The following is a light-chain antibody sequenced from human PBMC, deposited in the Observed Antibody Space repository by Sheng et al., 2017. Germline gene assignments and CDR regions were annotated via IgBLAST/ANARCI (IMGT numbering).Light chain of an antibody. CDR1: SSDIGGYNY. Sequence: QSALTQPPSASGYPGQSVXISCTGSSSDIGGYNYVAWYQQHPGKAPKLIVYDVDERSSGVPIRFSGSKSGNTASLTVSGLQPEDEADYYCNSYAGTDVLFGGGTKLTVL. CDR3: NSYAGTDVL. V-gene: IGLV2-8*01. J-gene: IGLJ3*02. CDR2: DVD.